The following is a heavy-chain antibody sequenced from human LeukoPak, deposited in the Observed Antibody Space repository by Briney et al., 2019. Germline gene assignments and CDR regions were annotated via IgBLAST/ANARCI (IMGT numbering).Heavy chain of an antibody. CDR1: GGSISSYY. CDR3: ARHPELYFFDY. CDR2: ISYSGST. J-gene: IGHJ4*02. V-gene: IGHV4-59*08. D-gene: IGHD3-10*01. Sequence: SETLSLTCTVSGGSISSYYWSWIRQPPGKGLEWIGYISYSGSTNYNPSLKSRVTISADTSKNQVSLTLSSVTAADTAVYYCARHPELYFFDYWGQGTLVTVSS.